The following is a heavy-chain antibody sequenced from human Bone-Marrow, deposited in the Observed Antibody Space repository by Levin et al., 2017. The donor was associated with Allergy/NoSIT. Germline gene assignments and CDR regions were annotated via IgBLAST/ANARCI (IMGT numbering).Heavy chain of an antibody. CDR2: ISYSGTT. CDR3: VRQGRIVGVEY. J-gene: IGHJ4*02. V-gene: IGHV4-39*07. CDR1: GGSIGSTTYD. D-gene: IGHD1-26*01. Sequence: KASETLSLTCAVSGGSIGSTTYDWGWIRQPPGKGLEWIGSISYSGTTYFTPSLKGRVTISVDTSKNQFSLKLSSVTAADTAIYYCVRQGRIVGVEYWGQGHLVTVSS.